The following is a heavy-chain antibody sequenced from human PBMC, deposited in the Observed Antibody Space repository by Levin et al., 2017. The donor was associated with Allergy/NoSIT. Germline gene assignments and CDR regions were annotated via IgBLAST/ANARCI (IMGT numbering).Heavy chain of an antibody. J-gene: IGHJ3*02. D-gene: IGHD3-16*01. CDR2: ISSSGSTI. CDR1: GFTFSDYY. CDR3: ARAYVDAFDI. V-gene: IGHV3-11*01. Sequence: PGESLKISCAASGFTFSDYYMSWIRQAPGKGLEWVSYISSSGSTIYYADSVKGRFTISRDNAKNSLYLQMNSLRAEDTAVYYCARAYVDAFDIWGQGTMVTVSS.